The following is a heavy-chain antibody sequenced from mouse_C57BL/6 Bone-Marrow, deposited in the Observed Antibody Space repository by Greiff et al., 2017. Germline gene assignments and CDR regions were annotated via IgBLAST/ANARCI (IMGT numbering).Heavy chain of an antibody. V-gene: IGHV1-69*01. CDR3: AKGDYDGSWFAY. D-gene: IGHD2-4*01. CDR2: IDPSDSYT. J-gene: IGHJ3*01. Sequence: QVQLQQPGAELVMPGASVKLSCKASGYTFTSYWMHWVKQRPGQGLEWIGEIDPSDSYTNYNQKFKGKSTLTVDKSSSTAYMQRSSLTSEDSAVYYGAKGDYDGSWFAYWGQGTLVTVSA. CDR1: GYTFTSYW.